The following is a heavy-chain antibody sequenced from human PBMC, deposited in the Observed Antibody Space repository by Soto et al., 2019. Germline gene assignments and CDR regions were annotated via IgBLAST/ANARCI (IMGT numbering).Heavy chain of an antibody. Sequence: GSPRLSCAASRFTLSSHAMSWVRQAPGKGLEWVSAISGSGGSTYYADSVKGRFTISRDNSKNTLYLQMNSLRAEDTAVYYCAKDEVDRLRFLEWFHRVYFDYWGQGTLVTVSS. J-gene: IGHJ4*02. D-gene: IGHD3-3*01. CDR3: AKDEVDRLRFLEWFHRVYFDY. CDR2: ISGSGGST. CDR1: RFTLSSHA. V-gene: IGHV3-23*01.